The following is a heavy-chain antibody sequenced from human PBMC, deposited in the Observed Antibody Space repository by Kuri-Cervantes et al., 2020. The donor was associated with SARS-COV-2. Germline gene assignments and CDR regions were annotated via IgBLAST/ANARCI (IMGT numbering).Heavy chain of an antibody. D-gene: IGHD5-18*01. J-gene: IGHJ3*02. CDR3: AKPVDTATDCYDAFDI. Sequence: LPCAASGFTFSRYAMQWVRQAPGKGLEWVAVISYDGSNKYYADSVKGRFTISRDNSKNTLYLQMNSLRAEDTAVYYCAKPVDTATDCYDAFDIWGQGTMVTVSS. CDR1: GFTFSRYA. V-gene: IGHV3-30-3*02. CDR2: ISYDGSNK.